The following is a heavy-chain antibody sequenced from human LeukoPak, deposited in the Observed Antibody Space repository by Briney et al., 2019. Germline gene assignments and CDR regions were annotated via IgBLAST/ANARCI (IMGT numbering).Heavy chain of an antibody. V-gene: IGHV4-30-4*08. CDR3: ARGDFAYYFDY. Sequence: PSETLSLTCTVSGGSISTGDYYWSWIRQPPGKGLEWIGYIYYAGSTYHNPSLKSRVTSSVDTYKNQFSLKLSSVTAAGTAVYYCARGDFAYYFDYWGQGTLVTVSS. CDR2: IYYAGST. CDR1: GGSISTGDYY. J-gene: IGHJ4*02.